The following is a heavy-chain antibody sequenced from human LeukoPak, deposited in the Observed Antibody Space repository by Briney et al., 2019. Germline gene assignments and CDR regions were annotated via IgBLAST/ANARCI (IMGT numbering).Heavy chain of an antibody. V-gene: IGHV3-30-3*01. CDR3: AKDEGTD. CDR2: MSYDGSNE. Sequence: PGGSLRLSCAASGFTFSYYAMHWVRQAPGKGLEWVAVMSYDGSNEYYADSVKGRFTISRDNSKNTLYLQMNSLRAEDTAVYYCAKDEGTDWGQGTLVTVSS. CDR1: GFTFSYYA. J-gene: IGHJ4*02. D-gene: IGHD1-1*01.